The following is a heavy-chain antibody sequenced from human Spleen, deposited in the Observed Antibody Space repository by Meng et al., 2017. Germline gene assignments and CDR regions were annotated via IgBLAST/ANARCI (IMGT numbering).Heavy chain of an antibody. CDR3: VKTGTTDD. CDR2: IWYDGSRQ. CDR1: GFTFSSYE. J-gene: IGHJ4*02. V-gene: IGHV3-33*08. D-gene: IGHD1-1*01. Sequence: VHLVESGGGLVKPGGSLRLSCAASGFTFSSYEMNWVRQAPGKGLEWVAVIWYDGSRQYYADSVKGRFTISRDDSKKMVYLQMNSLKVEDTAVYYCVKTGTTDDWGQGTLVTVSS.